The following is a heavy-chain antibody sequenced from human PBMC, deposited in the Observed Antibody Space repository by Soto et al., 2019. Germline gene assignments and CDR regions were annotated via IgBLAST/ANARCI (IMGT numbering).Heavy chain of an antibody. Sequence: QLQLQESGPGLVRPSETLSLTCTVSGGSIANNNYFWGWVRQPPGKGLEWIGSAAYSGGTYKNPXXXSXVXXXXXXSKNQXSLKXXXXXXXXXXXXXCXXXVVGATSHXXXDSWGQXTXVXXXX. J-gene: IGHJ5*01. D-gene: IGHD2-15*01. V-gene: IGHV4-39*01. CDR2: AAYSGGT. CDR1: GGSIANNNYF. CDR3: XXXVVGATSHXXXDS.